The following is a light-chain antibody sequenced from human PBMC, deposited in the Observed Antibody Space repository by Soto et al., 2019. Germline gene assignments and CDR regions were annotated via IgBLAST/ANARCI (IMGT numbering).Light chain of an antibody. V-gene: IGKV3-11*01. CDR2: GAF. CDR1: QSVSGK. Sequence: ELVMAQGRASLSASPGERATLSCGASQSVSGKLAWYQQKPGQAPRLLIYGAFNRATGIPARFSGSGSGTAFTLTISSLEAADFAGYYCRQRNSRSPVTFGQGTRLEIK. CDR3: RQRNSRSPVT. J-gene: IGKJ5*01.